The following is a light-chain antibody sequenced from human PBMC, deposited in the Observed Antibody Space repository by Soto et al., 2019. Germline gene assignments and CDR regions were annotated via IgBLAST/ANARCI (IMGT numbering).Light chain of an antibody. V-gene: IGKV3-20*01. CDR1: QSVSSSY. Sequence: EIVLTQSPGTLSLSPGERATLSCRASQSVSSSYLAWYQQKPGQAPRLLIYGPSSRATGIPDRFSGSGSGTDFTLTISRLEPEDFAVYYWQQYGSSPQTFGQGTKLEIK. CDR2: GPS. J-gene: IGKJ2*01. CDR3: QQYGSSPQT.